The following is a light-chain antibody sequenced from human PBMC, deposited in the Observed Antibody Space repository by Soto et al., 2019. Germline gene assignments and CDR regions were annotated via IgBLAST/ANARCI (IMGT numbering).Light chain of an antibody. Sequence: QSALTQPASVSGSPGQSITIPCTGSSNDIGDNNYVSWYQHHPGKAPKLIIYEVSNRPSGVSNRFSGSSSDNTASLTISGLLPDDEADYYCSSYTTSSTPSYVFGTGTKLTVL. CDR2: EVS. CDR1: SNDIGDNNY. CDR3: SSYTTSSTPSYV. V-gene: IGLV2-14*01. J-gene: IGLJ1*01.